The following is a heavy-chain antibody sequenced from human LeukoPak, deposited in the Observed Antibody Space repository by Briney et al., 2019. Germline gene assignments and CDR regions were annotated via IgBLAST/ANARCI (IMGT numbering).Heavy chain of an antibody. CDR2: INDSGST. V-gene: IGHV4-34*01. CDR1: GGSFSGYY. D-gene: IGHD2-2*01. CDR3: ATQDVVVPTAAQRPLDY. J-gene: IGHJ4*02. Sequence: SETLSLTCAVNGGSFSGYYWTWIRQPPGKGLEWIGEINDSGSTNYNPSLKSRLTISVDTSKKQFSLRLSSVTAADTAVYYCATQDVVVPTAAQRPLDYWGQGTLVTVSS.